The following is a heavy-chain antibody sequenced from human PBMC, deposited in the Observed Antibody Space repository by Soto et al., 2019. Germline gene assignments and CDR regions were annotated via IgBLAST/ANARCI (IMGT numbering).Heavy chain of an antibody. Sequence: QVQVVQSGAEVKKPGSSVTVSCKASGRTFSSYAVNWVRQDPGQGLEWMGVIIPVFATTHYAQNNHGRVALTADESTGTAYLELRSLRSADTAVEYCAISGRRSCSGAPCSPYFDYWGQGTLVTVSS. CDR3: AISGRRSCSGAPCSPYFDY. D-gene: IGHD2-15*01. CDR2: IIPVFATT. CDR1: GRTFSSYA. V-gene: IGHV1-69*01. J-gene: IGHJ4*02.